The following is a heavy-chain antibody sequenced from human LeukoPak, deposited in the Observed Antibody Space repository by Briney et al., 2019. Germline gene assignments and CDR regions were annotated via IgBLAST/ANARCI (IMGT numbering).Heavy chain of an antibody. CDR1: GGSISSGGYY. V-gene: IGHV4-30-2*01. Sequence: KPSQTLSLTCTVSGGSISSGGYYWSWIRQPPGKGLEWIGYIYHSGSTYYNPSLKSRVTISVDRPKNQFSLKLSSVTAADTAVYYCASGDFWSGLRTNDYWGQGTLVTVSS. J-gene: IGHJ4*02. CDR2: IYHSGST. CDR3: ASGDFWSGLRTNDY. D-gene: IGHD3-3*01.